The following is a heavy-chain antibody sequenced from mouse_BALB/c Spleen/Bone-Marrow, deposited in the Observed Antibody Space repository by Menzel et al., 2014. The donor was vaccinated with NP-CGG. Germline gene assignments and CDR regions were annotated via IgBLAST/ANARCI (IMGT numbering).Heavy chain of an antibody. Sequence: VKLMESGPGLVAPSQSLSITCTVSGFSLTGYGVNWVRRPPGKGLEWLGMIWGDGSTDYNSALKSRLSISKDNSKSQVFLKMNSLQTDDTARYYCARGGNYYAMDYWGQGTSVTVSS. V-gene: IGHV2-6-7*01. CDR2: IWGDGST. CDR3: ARGGNYYAMDY. J-gene: IGHJ4*01. CDR1: GFSLTGYG. D-gene: IGHD2-1*01.